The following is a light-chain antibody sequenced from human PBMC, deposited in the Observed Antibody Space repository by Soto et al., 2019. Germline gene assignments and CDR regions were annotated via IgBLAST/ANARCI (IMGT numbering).Light chain of an antibody. CDR2: DAS. V-gene: IGKV1D-13*01. J-gene: IGKJ4*01. CDR1: QDISSG. CDR3: QQFNNYPLT. Sequence: AIQVTQSPSSLSASVGDRLTITCRASQDISSGLAWYQQKPGRAPKLLIYDASTLVSGVPSRFSGTGSGTAFTLSISSLQPEDFATYHCQQFNNYPLTFGGGTKVDI.